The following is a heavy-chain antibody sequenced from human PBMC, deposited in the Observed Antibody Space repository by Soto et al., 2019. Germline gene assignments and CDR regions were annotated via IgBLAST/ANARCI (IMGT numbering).Heavy chain of an antibody. CDR2: ISSSTSYV. V-gene: IGHV3-21*06. CDR1: GFTFSRYG. Sequence: GGSLRLSCAASGFTFSRYGMNWLRQAPGKGLEWVASISSSTSYVYYADSVKGRFSTSRDNAKNILYLEMYALRTEGTAVYYCARDPSEGRVGNWFESWGQGTRVTVSS. J-gene: IGHJ5*01. CDR3: ARDPSEGRVGNWFES. D-gene: IGHD2-2*01.